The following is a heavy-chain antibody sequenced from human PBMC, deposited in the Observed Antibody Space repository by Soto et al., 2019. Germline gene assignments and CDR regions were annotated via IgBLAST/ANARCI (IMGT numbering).Heavy chain of an antibody. V-gene: IGHV3-30*18. Sequence: QVQLVESGGGVVQPGRSLRLSCAASGFTFSSYGMHWVRQAPGKGLEWVAVISYDGSNKYYADSVKGRFTISRDNSKNTLYLQMNSLRAEDTAVYYCAKDLNDYYDSSGYYFYWAFSPPDYWGQGTLVTVSS. CDR2: ISYDGSNK. J-gene: IGHJ4*02. CDR1: GFTFSSYG. CDR3: AKDLNDYYDSSGYYFYWAFSPPDY. D-gene: IGHD3-22*01.